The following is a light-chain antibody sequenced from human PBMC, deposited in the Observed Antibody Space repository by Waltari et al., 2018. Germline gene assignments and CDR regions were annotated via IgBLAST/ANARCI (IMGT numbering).Light chain of an antibody. CDR3: HQHYTTPWT. V-gene: IGKV4-1*01. CDR1: QTVLYRDNNKNY. Sequence: DIVMTQSPDSLAVSLGERATINCKSSQTVLYRDNNKNYLTWYQQKPGQPPKLLFSWASIRESGVPDRLSASGSGTDFTLTIRSLQAEDVAVYYCHQHYTTPWTFGQGTKVEIK. J-gene: IGKJ1*01. CDR2: WAS.